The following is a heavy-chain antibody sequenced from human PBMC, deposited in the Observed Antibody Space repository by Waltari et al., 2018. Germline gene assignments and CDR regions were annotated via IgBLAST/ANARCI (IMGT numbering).Heavy chain of an antibody. J-gene: IGHJ2*01. CDR3: ARKGIAARPWYFDL. CDR1: GYSISSGYY. Sequence: QVQLQESGPGLLKPSETLSLTCAVSGYSISSGYYWGWIRKPPGKGLGWIGSIYHSGSTYYHPALNSRVTISVDTSKNQFSLKLSSVTAADTAVYYCARKGIAARPWYFDLWGRGTLVTVSS. CDR2: IYHSGST. D-gene: IGHD6-6*01. V-gene: IGHV4-38-2*01.